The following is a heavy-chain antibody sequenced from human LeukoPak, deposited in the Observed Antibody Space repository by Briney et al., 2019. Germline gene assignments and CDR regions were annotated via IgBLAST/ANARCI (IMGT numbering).Heavy chain of an antibody. Sequence: SETLSLTCTVSGGSISGYYWSWIRQPPGKGLEWIGYIYYSGSTNYNPSLKSRVTISVDTSKNQFSLKLSSVTAADTAVYYCAREYAMVTFDYWGQGTLVTVSS. V-gene: IGHV4-59*01. CDR2: IYYSGST. CDR3: AREYAMVTFDY. J-gene: IGHJ4*02. CDR1: GGSISGYY. D-gene: IGHD5-18*01.